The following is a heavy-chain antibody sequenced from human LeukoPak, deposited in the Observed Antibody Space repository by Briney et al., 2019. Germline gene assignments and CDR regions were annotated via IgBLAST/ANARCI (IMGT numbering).Heavy chain of an antibody. V-gene: IGHV3-23*01. D-gene: IGHD3-22*01. CDR3: ASYYYDTSGYYHYYDS. Sequence: GALRLSCAASGFTFSSYAMIWVRQAPGKGLEWVSAISGSGGTTYYADSVKGRFTISRDNSNNTLWLQMNGLRAEDTAIYYCASYYYDTSGYYHYYDSWGQGTLVTVSS. CDR1: GFTFSSYA. CDR2: ISGSGGTT. J-gene: IGHJ4*02.